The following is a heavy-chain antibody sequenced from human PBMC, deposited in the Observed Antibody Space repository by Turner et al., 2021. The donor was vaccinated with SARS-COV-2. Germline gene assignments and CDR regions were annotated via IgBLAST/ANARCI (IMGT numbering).Heavy chain of an antibody. V-gene: IGHV3-30*03. CDR1: GFTFSSYG. J-gene: IGHJ4*02. CDR3: ARGSNTEKVAAFDS. D-gene: IGHD6-25*01. Sequence: QVQLVQSGGGVVQPGRSLRLSCAASGFTFSSYGIHWVRQAPGKGLEWAAVISYDGSEKYYADSVKGRFTVSRDNSNNTLYLQMNSLRVEDTAIYYCARGSNTEKVAAFDSWGQGTLVTVSS. CDR2: ISYDGSEK.